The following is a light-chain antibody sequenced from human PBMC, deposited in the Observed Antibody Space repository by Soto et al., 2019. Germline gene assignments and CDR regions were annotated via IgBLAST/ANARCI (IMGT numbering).Light chain of an antibody. CDR3: CSYAGSYV. J-gene: IGLJ1*01. Sequence: QSALTQPRSVSGPPGQSVTISCTGTSSDVGGYNYVSWYQQHPGKAPKLMIYDVSKRPSGVPDRFSGSKSGNTASLTISGLQAEDEADYYCCSYAGSYVFGTGTKSPS. V-gene: IGLV2-11*01. CDR2: DVS. CDR1: SSDVGGYNY.